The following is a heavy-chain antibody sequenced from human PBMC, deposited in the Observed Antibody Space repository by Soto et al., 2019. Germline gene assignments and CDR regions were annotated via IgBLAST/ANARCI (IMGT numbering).Heavy chain of an antibody. CDR3: ARDIVVVPAAIVGYYGMDV. J-gene: IGHJ6*02. CDR1: GFTFSSYA. Sequence: QVQLVESGGGVVQPGRSLRLSCAASGFTFSSYAMHWVRQAPGKGLEWVAVISYDGSNKYYADSVKGRFTISRDNSENTLYLQMNSLRAEYTAVYCCARDIVVVPAAIVGYYGMDVWGQGTTVTFSS. V-gene: IGHV3-30-3*01. D-gene: IGHD2-2*01. CDR2: ISYDGSNK.